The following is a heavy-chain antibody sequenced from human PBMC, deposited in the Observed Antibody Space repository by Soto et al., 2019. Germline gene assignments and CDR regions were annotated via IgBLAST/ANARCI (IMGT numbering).Heavy chain of an antibody. CDR2: ISDDGNNK. D-gene: IGHD5-12*01. CDR1: GFTFSSYA. Sequence: GGSLRLSCAASGFTFSSYAMHWVRQAPGKGLEWVALISDDGNNKYYADSVKGRFTISRDNSKNTLYLQMNSLRAEDTAVYYCARESSRDGYNYDYWGQGTLVTVSS. V-gene: IGHV3-30-3*01. J-gene: IGHJ4*02. CDR3: ARESSRDGYNYDY.